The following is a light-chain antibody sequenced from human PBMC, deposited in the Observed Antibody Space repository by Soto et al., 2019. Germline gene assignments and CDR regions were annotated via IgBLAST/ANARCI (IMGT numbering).Light chain of an antibody. Sequence: IPLTQSPSSLSASVGDRVTITCRASQGISSYLAWYQQKPGIAPKLLIYAASTLQSGVPSRFSGSGSGTNFTLTISSLQPEDFATYYCQQLNSFPRTFGQGTKLEIK. CDR3: QQLNSFPRT. J-gene: IGKJ2*01. CDR2: AAS. V-gene: IGKV1-9*01. CDR1: QGISSY.